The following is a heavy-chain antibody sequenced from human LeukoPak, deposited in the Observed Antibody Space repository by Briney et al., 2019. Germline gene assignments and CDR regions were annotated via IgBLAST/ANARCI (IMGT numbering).Heavy chain of an antibody. V-gene: IGHV1-69*05. Sequence: SVKLSCKASGGTFSSYAISWVRQAPGQGLEWMGRIIPIFGTANYAQKFQGRVTITTDESTSTAYMELSSLRSEDTAVYYCARVKYSSGWYYFDYWGQGTLVTVSS. D-gene: IGHD6-19*01. J-gene: IGHJ4*02. CDR1: GGTFSSYA. CDR3: ARVKYSSGWYYFDY. CDR2: IIPIFGTA.